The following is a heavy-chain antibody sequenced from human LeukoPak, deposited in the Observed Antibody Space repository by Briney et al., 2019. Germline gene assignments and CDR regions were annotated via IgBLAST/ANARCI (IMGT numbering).Heavy chain of an antibody. D-gene: IGHD4-17*01. CDR1: GFTFSNYG. CDR3: ANTFDYGDYVGYFDY. J-gene: IGHJ4*02. CDR2: ISGSGGST. V-gene: IGHV3-23*01. Sequence: GGSLRLSCAASGFTFSNYGMHWVRQAPGKGLEWVSAISGSGGSTYYADSVKGRLTISRDNSKNTLYLQMNSLRAEDTAVYYCANTFDYGDYVGYFDYWGQGTLVTVSS.